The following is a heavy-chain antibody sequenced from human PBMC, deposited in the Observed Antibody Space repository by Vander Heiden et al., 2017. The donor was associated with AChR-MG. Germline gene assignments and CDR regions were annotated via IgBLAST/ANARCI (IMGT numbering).Heavy chain of an antibody. J-gene: IGHJ5*02. CDR3: ARDKFNDILTGYYRGSRFDP. V-gene: IGHV1-69*01. Sequence: LEWMGGIIPIFGTANYAQKFQGRVTITADESTSTAYMELSSLRSEDTAVYYCARDKFNDILTGYYRGSRFDPWGQGTLVTVSS. D-gene: IGHD3-9*01. CDR2: IIPIFGTA.